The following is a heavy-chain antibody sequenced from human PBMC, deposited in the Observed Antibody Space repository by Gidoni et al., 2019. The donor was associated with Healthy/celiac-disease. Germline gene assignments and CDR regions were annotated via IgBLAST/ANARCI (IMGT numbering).Heavy chain of an antibody. CDR3: ARPSPAAIRGGGWFDP. Sequence: QVQLQESGPGLVKPSETLSLTCTDSGGCISSYYRSWSRPPPGKGLEWIGYIYYSGSTNYNPSLKSRVTISVDTSKNQFSLKLSSVTAADTAVYYCARPSPAAIRGGGWFDPWGQGTLVTVSS. D-gene: IGHD2-2*02. V-gene: IGHV4-59*01. CDR2: IYYSGST. J-gene: IGHJ5*02. CDR1: GGCISSYY.